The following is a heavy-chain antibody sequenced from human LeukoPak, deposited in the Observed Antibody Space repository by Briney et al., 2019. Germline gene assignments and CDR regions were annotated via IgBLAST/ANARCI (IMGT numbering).Heavy chain of an antibody. Sequence: ASVKVSCKASGYTFTSYGISWVRQAPGQGLEWMGWISAYNGNTNYAQKLQGRVTMTTDTSTSTAYMELRSLRSEDTAVYYCATRSSRVVLLWFGESHDAFDIWGQGTMVTVSS. CDR2: ISAYNGNT. CDR3: ATRSSRVVLLWFGESHDAFDI. CDR1: GYTFTSYG. D-gene: IGHD3-10*01. J-gene: IGHJ3*02. V-gene: IGHV1-18*01.